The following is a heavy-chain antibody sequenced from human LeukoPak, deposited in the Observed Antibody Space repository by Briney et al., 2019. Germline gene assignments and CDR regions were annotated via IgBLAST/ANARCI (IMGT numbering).Heavy chain of an antibody. Sequence: LETLSLTCTVSGGSMTAGDYYWGWVRQPPGTGLQWIATSYQGASLKSRVTISLDTSKNQFSLRLTSVTAADTAVYYCASKAAGPDAFDIWGQGTMVTVSS. CDR2: S. J-gene: IGHJ3*02. D-gene: IGHD6-13*01. CDR1: GGSMTAGDYY. CDR3: ASKAAGPDAFDI. V-gene: IGHV4-39*07.